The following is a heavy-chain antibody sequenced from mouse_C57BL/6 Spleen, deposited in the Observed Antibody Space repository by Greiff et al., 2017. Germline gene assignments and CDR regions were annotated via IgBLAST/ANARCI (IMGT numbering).Heavy chain of an antibody. CDR2: INPSNGGT. CDR3: ARGGVLGVCYFDY. Sequence: QVQLQQPGTELVKPGASVKLSCKASGYTFTSYWMHWVKQRPGQGLEWIGNINPSNGGTNYNGKFKGKATLTVDKSSSTAYMQLSSLTSEDSAVYFCARGGVLGVCYFDYWGQGTTLTVSS. D-gene: IGHD1-1*01. CDR1: GYTFTSYW. V-gene: IGHV1-53*01. J-gene: IGHJ2*01.